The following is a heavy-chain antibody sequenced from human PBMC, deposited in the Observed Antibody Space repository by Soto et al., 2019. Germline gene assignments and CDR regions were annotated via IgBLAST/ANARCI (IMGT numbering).Heavy chain of an antibody. CDR3: ARDFSGRSSSWHTENWFDP. V-gene: IGHV3-33*01. CDR2: IWYDGSNK. CDR1: GFTFSSYG. Sequence: QVQLVESGGGVVQPGRSLRLSCAASGFTFSSYGMHWVRQAPGKGLEWVAVIWYDGSNKYYADSVKGRFTISRDNSKNTLYLQMNSQRAEDTAVYYCARDFSGRSSSWHTENWFDPWGQGTLVTVSS. D-gene: IGHD6-13*01. J-gene: IGHJ5*02.